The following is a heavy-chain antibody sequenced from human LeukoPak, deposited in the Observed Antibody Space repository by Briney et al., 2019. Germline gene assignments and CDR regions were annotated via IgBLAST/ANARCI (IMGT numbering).Heavy chain of an antibody. CDR1: GGSISSSSYY. V-gene: IGHV4-39*01. CDR2: IYYSRST. CDR3: ARHLTPNHHFDY. J-gene: IGHJ4*02. D-gene: IGHD1-14*01. Sequence: PSETLSLTCTVSGGSISSSSYYWGWIRQPPGKGLEWIGSIYYSRSTYYNPSLKSRVTISVDTSKNQFSLKLSSVTAADTAVYYCARHLTPNHHFDYWGQGTLVTVSS.